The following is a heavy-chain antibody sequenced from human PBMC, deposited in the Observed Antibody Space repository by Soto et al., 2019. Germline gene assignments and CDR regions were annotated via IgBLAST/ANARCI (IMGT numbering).Heavy chain of an antibody. V-gene: IGHV3-15*01. CDR1: GFMFSSAW. J-gene: IGHJ4*02. CDR2: IKSKVDGGAR. Sequence: EVQMVQSGGDLVKPGGSLRLSCVTSGFMFSSAWMSWVRQAPGKGLEWVARIKSKVDGGARDYAAPVKGRFTISRDDSKNTVYLQMNSLRAEDTAVYYCVEGWNDFWGQGTLVTVSS. D-gene: IGHD1-1*01. CDR3: VEGWNDF.